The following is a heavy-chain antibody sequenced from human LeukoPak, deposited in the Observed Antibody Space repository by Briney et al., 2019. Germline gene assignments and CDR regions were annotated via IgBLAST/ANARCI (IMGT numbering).Heavy chain of an antibody. Sequence: GGSLRLSCAASGFTFSYYWMSWVRQAPGKGLEWVSYISSSSSTIYYADSVKGRFTISRDNAKNSLYLQMNSLRAEDTAVYYCARDTPPDPAPYYYYGMDVWGQGTTVTVSS. CDR1: GFTFSYYW. CDR2: ISSSSSTI. D-gene: IGHD1-14*01. CDR3: ARDTPPDPAPYYYYGMDV. V-gene: IGHV3-48*04. J-gene: IGHJ6*02.